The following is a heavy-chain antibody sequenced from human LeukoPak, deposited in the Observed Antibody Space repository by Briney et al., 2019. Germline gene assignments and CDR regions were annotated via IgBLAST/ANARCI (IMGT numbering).Heavy chain of an antibody. CDR2: ISAYNGNT. CDR3: ATANSPLEGWNYPLDY. Sequence: ASVKVSCKASGYTFTSYGISWVRQAPGQGLEWMGWISAYNGNTNYAQKLQGRVTMTTDTSTSTAYMELRSLRSDDTAVYYCATANSPLEGWNYPLDYWGQGTLVTVSS. V-gene: IGHV1-18*01. J-gene: IGHJ4*02. D-gene: IGHD1-7*01. CDR1: GYTFTSYG.